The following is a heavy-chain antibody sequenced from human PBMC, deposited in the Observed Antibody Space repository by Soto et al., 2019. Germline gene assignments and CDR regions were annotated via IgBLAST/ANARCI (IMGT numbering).Heavy chain of an antibody. V-gene: IGHV1-69*01. Sequence: QVQLVQSGAEVRKPGSSVKVSCKASGGTFSSYAISWVRQAPGQGLEWMGGIIPLFGTPSYAQKFQVRVTITADESTTTASMELSSLRSEETAVYYCARNLVRGGSDSLGLNYFDYWGQGTLVTVSS. CDR1: GGTFSSYA. D-gene: IGHD2-21*02. CDR3: ARNLVRGGSDSLGLNYFDY. CDR2: IIPLFGTP. J-gene: IGHJ4*02.